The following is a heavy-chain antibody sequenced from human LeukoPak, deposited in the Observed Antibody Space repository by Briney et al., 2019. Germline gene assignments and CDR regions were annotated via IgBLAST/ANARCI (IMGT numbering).Heavy chain of an antibody. J-gene: IGHJ4*02. V-gene: IGHV4-59*01. CDR3: ARGDTSGSYYDY. Sequence: SETLSLTCTVSGGSIGNYYWTWIRQPPGKGLEWIGFIYYSGTTNDNPSLKSRVTISLDTSKNQFSLKVSSVTAADTAVYYCARGDTSGSYYDYWGQGTLVTVSS. CDR2: IYYSGTT. CDR1: GGSIGNYY. D-gene: IGHD1-26*01.